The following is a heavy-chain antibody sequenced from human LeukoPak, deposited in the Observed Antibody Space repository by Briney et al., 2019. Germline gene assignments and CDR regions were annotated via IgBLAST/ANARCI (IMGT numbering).Heavy chain of an antibody. Sequence: LSLTCTVSGGSISSSSYYWGWIRQPPGKGLEWVAVISYDGSNKYYADSVKGRFTISRDNSKNTLYLQMNSLRAEDTAVYYCARDLHGYSYAAPLYWGQGTLVTVSS. CDR3: ARDLHGYSYAAPLY. V-gene: IGHV3-30-3*01. J-gene: IGHJ4*02. CDR1: GGSISSSS. D-gene: IGHD5-18*01. CDR2: ISYDGSNK.